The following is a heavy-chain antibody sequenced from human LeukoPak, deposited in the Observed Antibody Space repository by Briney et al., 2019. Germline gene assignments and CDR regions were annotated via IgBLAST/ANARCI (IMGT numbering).Heavy chain of an antibody. CDR1: GGSVITSSYF. J-gene: IGHJ4*02. D-gene: IGHD6-13*01. V-gene: IGHV4-39*07. CDR2: IYYSGNT. CDR3: ARERGYSSSWYVY. Sequence: SGTLFLTCSVSGGSVITSSYFWGWIRPPPGGGVGWFASIYYSGNTYYNPSLKSRVTISEDTSKNQFSLRLSSVTAADTAVYYCARERGYSSSWYVYWGQGTLVTVSS.